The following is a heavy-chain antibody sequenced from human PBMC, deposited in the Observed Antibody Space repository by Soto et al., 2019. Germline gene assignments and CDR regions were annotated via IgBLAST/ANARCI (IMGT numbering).Heavy chain of an antibody. Sequence: VQLVESGGGVVQPGRSLRLSCAASGFTFSSYGMHWVRQAPGKGLEWVAVISYDGSNKYYADSVKGRFTISRDNSKNTLYLQMNSLRAEDTAVYYCAKDQGLDYWGQGTLVTVSS. V-gene: IGHV3-30*18. CDR1: GFTFSSYG. CDR3: AKDQGLDY. CDR2: ISYDGSNK. J-gene: IGHJ4*02.